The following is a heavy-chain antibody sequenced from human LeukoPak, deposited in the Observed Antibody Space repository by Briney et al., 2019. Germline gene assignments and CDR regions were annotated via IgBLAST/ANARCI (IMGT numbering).Heavy chain of an antibody. CDR3: AKDGFLLWRGAFDI. CDR1: GFTVSATY. CDR2: IYTGGNT. J-gene: IGHJ3*02. Sequence: GGSLRLSCAASGFTVSATYMNWVRQAPGKGLEWVSIIYTGGNTYYADSVKGRFTISRDISKNTLYLQMNSLRAEDTAVYYCAKDGFLLWRGAFDIWGQGTMVTVSS. D-gene: IGHD2-21*01. V-gene: IGHV3-53*01.